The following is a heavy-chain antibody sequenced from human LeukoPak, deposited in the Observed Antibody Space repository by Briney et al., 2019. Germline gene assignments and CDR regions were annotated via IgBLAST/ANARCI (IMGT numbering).Heavy chain of an antibody. CDR2: ISGSGGNT. J-gene: IGHJ6*02. CDR1: GFTFSSCA. V-gene: IGHV3-23*01. CDR3: ARRNAMDV. Sequence: PGGSLRLSCAASGFTFSSCAMSWVRQAPGKGLEWVSGISGSGGNTYYADSVKGRFTISRDDAKSSLYLQMNSLRAEDTAVYYCARRNAMDVWGQGTTVIVFS.